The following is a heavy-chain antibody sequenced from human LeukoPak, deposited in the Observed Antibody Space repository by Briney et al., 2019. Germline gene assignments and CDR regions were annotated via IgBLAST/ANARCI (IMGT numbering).Heavy chain of an antibody. Sequence: ASVKVSCKASGYTFTSYGISWVRQAPGQGLEWMGWISAYNGNTNYAQKLQGRVTMTTDTSTSTAYMELRSLRSDDTAVYYCARSDKYCSGGSCYFDYWGQGTLVTVSS. CDR1: GYTFTSYG. J-gene: IGHJ4*02. V-gene: IGHV1-18*01. CDR3: ARSDKYCSGGSCYFDY. D-gene: IGHD2-15*01. CDR2: ISAYNGNT.